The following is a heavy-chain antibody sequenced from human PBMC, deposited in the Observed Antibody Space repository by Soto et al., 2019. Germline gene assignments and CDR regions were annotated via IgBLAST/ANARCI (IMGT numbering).Heavy chain of an antibody. J-gene: IGHJ5*02. V-gene: IGHV3-21*01. D-gene: IGHD6-6*01. CDR2: ISSSSSYI. CDR3: ARDSEGIAAYNNWFDP. CDR1: GFTFSSYS. Sequence: GGSLRLSCAASGFTFSSYSMNWVRQAPGKGLEWVSSISSSSSYIYYADSVKGRFTISRDNAKNSLYLQMNSLRAEDTAVYYCARDSEGIAAYNNWFDPWGQGTLVTVSS.